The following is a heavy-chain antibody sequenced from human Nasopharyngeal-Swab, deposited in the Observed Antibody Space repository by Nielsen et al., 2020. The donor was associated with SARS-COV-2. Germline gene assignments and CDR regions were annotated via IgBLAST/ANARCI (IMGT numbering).Heavy chain of an antibody. CDR3: ARDKGWHAFDV. J-gene: IGHJ3*01. Sequence: SETLSLTCSVSGGSISSYSWSWIWQPPGKGLEWIGYIQNSGSTNYNPSLKSRVTMSVDMSKNQFSLKLTSVTAADTAVYYCARDKGWHAFDVWGQGTLVTVSS. D-gene: IGHD2-15*01. CDR1: GGSISSYS. CDR2: IQNSGST. V-gene: IGHV4-59*13.